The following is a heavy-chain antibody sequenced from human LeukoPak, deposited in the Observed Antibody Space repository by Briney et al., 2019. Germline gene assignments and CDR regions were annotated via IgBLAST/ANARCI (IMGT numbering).Heavy chain of an antibody. CDR3: ARGSGETGGYYYVY. D-gene: IGHD3-22*01. V-gene: IGHV1-69*01. CDR1: GGSFSRYA. J-gene: IGHJ4*02. Sequence: SVKVSCKVSGGSFSRYAISWVRQAPGQGLEWMGGIIPIFGTANYAQKFQGRVTITADESTRTAYMELRTLRSEDTAIYYCARGSGETGGYYYVYWGRGTPVTVSS. CDR2: IIPIFGTA.